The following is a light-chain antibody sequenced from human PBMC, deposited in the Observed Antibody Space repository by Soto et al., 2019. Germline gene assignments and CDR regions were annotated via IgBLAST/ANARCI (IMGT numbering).Light chain of an antibody. J-gene: IGKJ1*01. CDR1: ENIRSY. V-gene: IGKV1-16*01. CDR2: AAS. CDR3: QHYNSYSEA. Sequence: DIQMTQSPSSLSASAGDRVTITCRASENIRSYLNWYQQKLGKAPEVLIYAASKLQSGVPLRFSGSGSGTEFTLTISSLQPDDFATYYCQHYNSYSEAFGQGTKVDIK.